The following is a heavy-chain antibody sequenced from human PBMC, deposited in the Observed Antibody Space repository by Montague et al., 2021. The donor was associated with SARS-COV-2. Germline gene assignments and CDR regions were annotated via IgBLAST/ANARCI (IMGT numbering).Heavy chain of an antibody. CDR2: VDWDDDT. Sequence: PALVKPTQTLTLTCTFSGFSVSTSGLCVSWIRQPPGKALEWLALVDWDDDTYYSTSLKTRLAISKDTSKNQVVLTMTGMDPVDTGTYYCARIPEVSSGGGPDWYFDLWGRGTLVTVSS. CDR3: ARIPEVSSGGGPDWYFDL. CDR1: GFSVSTSGLC. D-gene: IGHD3-22*01. J-gene: IGHJ2*01. V-gene: IGHV2-70*01.